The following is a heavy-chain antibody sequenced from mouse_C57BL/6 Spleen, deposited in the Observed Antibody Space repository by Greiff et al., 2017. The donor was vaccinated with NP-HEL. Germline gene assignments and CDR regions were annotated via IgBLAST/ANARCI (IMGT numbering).Heavy chain of an antibody. V-gene: IGHV1-78*01. Sequence: VQLQQSDAELVKPGASVKISCKVSGYTFTDHTIHWMKQRPEQGLEWIGYIYPRDGSTKYNEKFKGKATLTADKSSSTAYMQLNSLTSEDSAVYFWARRGTVVPYYFDYWGQGTTLTVSS. CDR3: ARRGTVVPYYFDY. D-gene: IGHD1-1*01. J-gene: IGHJ2*01. CDR1: GYTFTDHT. CDR2: IYPRDGST.